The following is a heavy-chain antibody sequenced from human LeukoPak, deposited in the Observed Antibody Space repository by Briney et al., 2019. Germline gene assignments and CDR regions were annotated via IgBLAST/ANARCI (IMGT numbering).Heavy chain of an antibody. CDR2: ISSSGSTI. D-gene: IGHD3-10*01. V-gene: IGHV3-48*03. J-gene: IGHJ4*02. CDR3: ARKLPEGFDY. CDR1: GFTFSSYE. Sequence: GGSLRLSCAASGFTFSSYEMNWVRQAPGKGLEWVSYISSSGSTIYHADSVKGRFTISRDNAKNSLYLQMNSLRAEDTAVYYCARKLPEGFDYWGQGTLVTVSS.